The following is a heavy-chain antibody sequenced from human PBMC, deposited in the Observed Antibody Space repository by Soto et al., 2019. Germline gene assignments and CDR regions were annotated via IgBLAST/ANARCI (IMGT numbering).Heavy chain of an antibody. D-gene: IGHD3-9*01. J-gene: IGHJ4*02. CDR1: GGSISSSSYY. CDR3: ARHRGYYDILTGYYTELNFDY. V-gene: IGHV4-39*01. Sequence: ETVSLTCTVSGGSISSSSYYWGWIRQPPGKGLVWIGSIYYSGTTYYNPSLKSRVTISVDTSKNQFSLKLSSVTAADTAVYYCARHRGYYDILTGYYTELNFDYWGQGTLVTVSS. CDR2: IYYSGTT.